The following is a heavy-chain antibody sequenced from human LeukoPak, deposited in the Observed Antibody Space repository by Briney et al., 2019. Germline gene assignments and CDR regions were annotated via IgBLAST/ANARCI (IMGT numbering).Heavy chain of an antibody. D-gene: IGHD4-17*01. V-gene: IGHV1-69*06. J-gene: IGHJ4*02. CDR3: AQGTVTTSSFSY. CDR2: IIPIFGTA. Sequence: SVKVSCKASGGTLSSYAISWVRQAPGQGLEWMGGIIPIFGTANYAQKFQGRVTITADKSTSTAYMELSSLRSEDTAVYYCAQGTVTTSSFSYWGQGTLVTVSS. CDR1: GGTLSSYA.